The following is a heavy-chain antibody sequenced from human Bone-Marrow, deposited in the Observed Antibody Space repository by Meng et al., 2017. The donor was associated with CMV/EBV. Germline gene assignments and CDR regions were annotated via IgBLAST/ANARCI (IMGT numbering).Heavy chain of an antibody. J-gene: IGHJ4*02. Sequence: SFKVSCKASGYTFTDYNIYWVRQAPGQGPEWMGWINPKSGGPIYAQKFQGRVTMTADTSIRTAYMELSRLGSDDTAIYYCARRYCLRGSCYPDYWGQGALVTVSS. D-gene: IGHD2-15*01. V-gene: IGHV1-2*02. CDR3: ARRYCLRGSCYPDY. CDR1: GYTFTDYN. CDR2: INPKSGGP.